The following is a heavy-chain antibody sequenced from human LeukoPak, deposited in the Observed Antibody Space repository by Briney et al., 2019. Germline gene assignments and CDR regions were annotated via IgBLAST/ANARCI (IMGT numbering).Heavy chain of an antibody. D-gene: IGHD3-22*01. Sequence: PSETLSLTCTVSGGSISSSSYYWGWIRQPPGKGLEWIGSIYYSGSTYYNPSLKSRVTISVDTSKNQFSLKLSSVTAADTAVYYCARPNYGSSTRGAFDIWGQGTMVTVSS. CDR3: ARPNYGSSTRGAFDI. CDR1: GGSISSSSYY. V-gene: IGHV4-39*01. J-gene: IGHJ3*02. CDR2: IYYSGST.